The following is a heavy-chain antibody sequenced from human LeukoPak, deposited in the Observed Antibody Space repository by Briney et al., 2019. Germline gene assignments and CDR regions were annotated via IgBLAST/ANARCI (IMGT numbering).Heavy chain of an antibody. CDR2: IIPIFGTA. CDR3: ARDQVAAAEEIVFRYASDI. V-gene: IGHV1-69*05. D-gene: IGHD6-13*01. Sequence: GASVKVSCKASGGTFSSYAISWVRQAPGQGLEWMGGIIPIFGTANFAQKFQGRVTITTDEFTSTAYMELSSLRSEDTAVYYCARDQVAAAEEIVFRYASDIWGQGTMVTVST. CDR1: GGTFSSYA. J-gene: IGHJ3*02.